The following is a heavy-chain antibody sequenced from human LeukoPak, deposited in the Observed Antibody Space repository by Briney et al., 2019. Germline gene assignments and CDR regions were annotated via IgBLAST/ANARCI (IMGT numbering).Heavy chain of an antibody. D-gene: IGHD6-19*01. Sequence: SETLSLTCTVSGGSISSSSYYWGWIRQPPGKGLEWIGSIYYSGSTYHNPSLKSRVTISVDTSKNQFSLKLSSVTAADTAVYYCARHMGRIAVSGNFDYWGQGTLVTVSS. CDR2: IYYSGST. J-gene: IGHJ4*02. CDR3: ARHMGRIAVSGNFDY. CDR1: GGSISSSSYY. V-gene: IGHV4-39*01.